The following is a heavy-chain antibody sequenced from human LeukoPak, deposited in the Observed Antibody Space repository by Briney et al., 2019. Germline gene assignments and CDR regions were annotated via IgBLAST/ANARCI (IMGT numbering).Heavy chain of an antibody. J-gene: IGHJ5*02. CDR3: ARMTRLWYFDP. CDR2: IYYSGST. Sequence: SETLSLTCAVYGGSFSGYYWAWIRQPPGKGLEWIGSIYYSGSTYYNPSLKSRVTISIDTSKNQCSLKLSSVAAADTAVYYCARMTRLWYFDPWGQGTLVTVSS. V-gene: IGHV4-39*01. D-gene: IGHD6-13*01. CDR1: GGSFSGYY.